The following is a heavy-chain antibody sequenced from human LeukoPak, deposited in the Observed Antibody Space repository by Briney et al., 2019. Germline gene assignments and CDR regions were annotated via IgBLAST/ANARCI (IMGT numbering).Heavy chain of an antibody. V-gene: IGHV4-59*02. D-gene: IGHD5-12*01. CDR2: IYYSGST. J-gene: IGHJ4*02. CDR1: GGSVSSYY. CDR3: ARWQPPFDY. Sequence: SETLFLTCTVSGGSVSSYYWSWIRQPPGKGLEWIGYIYYSGSTNYNPSLKSRVTISVDTSKNQFSLKLSSVTAADTAVYYCARWQPPFDYWGQGTLVTVSS.